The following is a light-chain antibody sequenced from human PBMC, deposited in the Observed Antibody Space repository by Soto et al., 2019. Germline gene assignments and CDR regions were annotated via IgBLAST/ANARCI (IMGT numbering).Light chain of an antibody. CDR3: QQSKNWPLT. Sequence: EIVMTQSPATLSVSPGESATLSCRASQNVGTTVGWYQQKPGQVPRLLIYGASTRATGIPARFSGSGYGTEFNLTISSLQAEDFAFYYCQQSKNWPLTFGQGTRLEI. CDR1: QNVGTT. CDR2: GAS. V-gene: IGKV3-15*01. J-gene: IGKJ5*01.